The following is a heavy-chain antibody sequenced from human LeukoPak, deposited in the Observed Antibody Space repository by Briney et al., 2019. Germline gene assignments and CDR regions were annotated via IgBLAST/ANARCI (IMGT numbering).Heavy chain of an antibody. J-gene: IGHJ5*02. V-gene: IGHV1-18*01. D-gene: IGHD3-3*01. CDR3: ARCPFWSGYYTGPWFDP. CDR2: ISAYNGNT. Sequence: ASVKVSCKASGYTFTSNGISWVRQAPGQGLEWMGWISAYNGNTNYAQKLQGRVTMTTDTSTSTAYMELRSLRSDDTAVYYCARCPFWSGYYTGPWFDPWGQGTLVTVSS. CDR1: GYTFTSNG.